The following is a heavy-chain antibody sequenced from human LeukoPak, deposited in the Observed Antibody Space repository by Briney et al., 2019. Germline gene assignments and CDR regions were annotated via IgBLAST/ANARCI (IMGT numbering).Heavy chain of an antibody. Sequence: GGSLRLSCAASGFTFSSYSMNWVGQAPGKGLEWVSSISSSSSYIYYADSVKGRYTISRDNAKNSLYLQMNSLRAEDTAVYYCARVSGYSGYDYSPLDYWGQGTLVTVSS. CDR3: ARVSGYSGYDYSPLDY. CDR1: GFTFSSYS. D-gene: IGHD5-12*01. V-gene: IGHV3-21*01. J-gene: IGHJ4*02. CDR2: ISSSSSYI.